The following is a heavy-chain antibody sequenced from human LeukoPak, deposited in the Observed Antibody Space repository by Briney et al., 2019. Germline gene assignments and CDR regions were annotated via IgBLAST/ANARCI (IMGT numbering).Heavy chain of an antibody. CDR3: AGRIATAGIQYFLH. Sequence: PGGSLRLSCAASGFPFGSYTMSWARQAPGKGLEWVSTISGSGSNTYYADSVKGRFTISRDNSKNTLYLQANSLRAEDTAVYYCAGRIATAGIQYFLHWGQGALVTVSS. CDR1: GFPFGSYT. CDR2: ISGSGSNT. D-gene: IGHD6-13*01. J-gene: IGHJ1*01. V-gene: IGHV3-23*01.